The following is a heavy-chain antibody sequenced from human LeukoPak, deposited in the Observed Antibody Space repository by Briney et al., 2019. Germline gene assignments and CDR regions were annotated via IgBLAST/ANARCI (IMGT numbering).Heavy chain of an antibody. V-gene: IGHV4-39*01. D-gene: IGHD2-2*01. Sequence: SETLSLTCTVSGGSISSSSYYWGWIRQPPGKGLEWIGSIYYSGSTYYNPSLKSRVTISVDTSKNQFSLKLSSVTAADTAVYYCARLQTTIVVVPAAMLPDYYYYYMDVWGKGTTVTISS. CDR2: IYYSGST. CDR3: ARLQTTIVVVPAAMLPDYYYYYMDV. CDR1: GGSISSSSYY. J-gene: IGHJ6*03.